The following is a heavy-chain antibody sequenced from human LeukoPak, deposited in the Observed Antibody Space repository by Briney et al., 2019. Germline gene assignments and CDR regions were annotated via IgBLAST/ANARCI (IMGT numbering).Heavy chain of an antibody. Sequence: SETLSLTCAVYGGSFSGYYWSWIRQPPGKGPEWIGEINHSGSTNYNPSLKSRVTISVDTSKNQFSLKLSSVTAADTAVYYCARDPYCSGGSCYLGWFDPWGQGTLVTVSS. J-gene: IGHJ5*02. V-gene: IGHV4-34*01. CDR1: GGSFSGYY. CDR3: ARDPYCSGGSCYLGWFDP. CDR2: INHSGST. D-gene: IGHD2-15*01.